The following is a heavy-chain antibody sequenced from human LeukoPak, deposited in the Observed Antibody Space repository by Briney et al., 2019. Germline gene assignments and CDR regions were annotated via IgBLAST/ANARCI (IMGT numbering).Heavy chain of an antibody. Sequence: PGGSLRLSCAASGFTFSSYSMNWVSQAPGKGLEWVSYISSSSSTIYYADSVKGRFTICRDNAKNSLYLQMNSLRAEDTAVYYCARDGRFGEFYFDYWGQGTLVTVSS. CDR3: ARDGRFGEFYFDY. V-gene: IGHV3-48*01. J-gene: IGHJ4*02. CDR2: ISSSSSTI. CDR1: GFTFSSYS. D-gene: IGHD3-10*01.